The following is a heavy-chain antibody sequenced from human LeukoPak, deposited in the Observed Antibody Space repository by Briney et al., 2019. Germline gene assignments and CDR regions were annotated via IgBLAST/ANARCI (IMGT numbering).Heavy chain of an antibody. D-gene: IGHD2-2*01. J-gene: IGHJ4*02. CDR3: ASAVGYCSSTSCFSDY. CDR1: GFTFNTYA. CDR2: ISDSGGSA. V-gene: IGHV3-23*01. Sequence: PGGSLRLSCAASGFTFNTYAMSWVRQAPGKGLEWVSAISDSGGSAYYADSVKGRFTISRDNAKNSLYLQMNSLRAEDTAVYYCASAVGYCSSTSCFSDYWGQGTLVTVSS.